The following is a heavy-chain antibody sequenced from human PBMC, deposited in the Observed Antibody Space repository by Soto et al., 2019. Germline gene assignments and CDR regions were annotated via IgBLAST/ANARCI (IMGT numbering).Heavy chain of an antibody. V-gene: IGHV1-69*12. CDR1: GGTFSSYA. Sequence: QVQLVQSGAEVKKPGSSVKVSCKASGGTFSSYAISWVRQAPGQGLEWMGGFIPIFGAADYAQNFQGRVTXAADESTSTAYMELSGLRSEDTAVYYCASPRDNYYYNGMDVWGQGTTVTVSS. CDR2: FIPIFGAA. J-gene: IGHJ6*02. CDR3: ASPRDNYYYNGMDV. D-gene: IGHD3-10*01.